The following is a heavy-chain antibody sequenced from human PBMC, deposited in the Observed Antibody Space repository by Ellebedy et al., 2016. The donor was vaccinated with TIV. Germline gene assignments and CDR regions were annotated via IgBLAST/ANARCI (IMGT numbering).Heavy chain of an antibody. CDR3: ARAGGGGESTGFAP. D-gene: IGHD2-21*01. V-gene: IGHV4-59*01. CDR1: GGSISDYY. Sequence: SETLSLTCTVSGGSISDYYWSWIRQPPGKGLEWIGYMNYIGSAAYNPSLKTRVTISIDSSKNQFSLRLTPVTAAETAMYYCARAGGGGESTGFAPWGQGTLVNVSS. CDR2: MNYIGSA. J-gene: IGHJ5*02.